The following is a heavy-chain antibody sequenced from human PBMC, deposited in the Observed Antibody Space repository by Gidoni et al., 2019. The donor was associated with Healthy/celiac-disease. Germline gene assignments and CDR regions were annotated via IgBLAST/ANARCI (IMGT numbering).Heavy chain of an antibody. CDR1: GFTFSRYS. V-gene: IGHV3-21*01. D-gene: IGHD3-9*01. CDR2: ISSSSSYI. CDR3: ARDFWYYDILTGYSSNWYFDL. J-gene: IGHJ2*01. Sequence: EVQLVESGGGLVKPGGSLRLSCAASGFTFSRYSMNWVRQAPGKGLEWVSSISSSSSYIYYADSVKGRFTISRDNAKNSLYLQMNSLRAEDTAVYYCARDFWYYDILTGYSSNWYFDLWGRGTLVTVSS.